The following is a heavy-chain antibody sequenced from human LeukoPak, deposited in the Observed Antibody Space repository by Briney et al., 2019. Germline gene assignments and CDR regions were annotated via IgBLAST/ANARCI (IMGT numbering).Heavy chain of an antibody. Sequence: GGSLRLSCAASGFTFSDYSMNWVRQAPEKGLEWVSYIGANSAIYYADSVKGRFTISRDNAKNSLSLQMNSLRDDDTAVYYCAREGYYGAFDIWGQGTMVTVSS. CDR1: GFTFSDYS. J-gene: IGHJ3*02. V-gene: IGHV3-48*02. CDR3: AREGYYGAFDI. D-gene: IGHD3-10*01. CDR2: IGANSAI.